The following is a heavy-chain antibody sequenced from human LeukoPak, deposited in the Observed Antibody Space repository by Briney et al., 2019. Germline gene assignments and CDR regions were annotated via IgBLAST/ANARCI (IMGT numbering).Heavy chain of an antibody. V-gene: IGHV4-39*07. D-gene: IGHD3-3*01. J-gene: IGHJ4*02. CDR1: GGSISSSSYY. CDR3: ARGGFLEWLLLGDY. Sequence: PSETLSLTCTVSGGSISSSSYYWGWIRQPPGKGLEWIGIIYYSGSTYYNPSLKSRVTVSVDKSKNEVFLKLSSVTAADRAVHYCARGGFLEWLLLGDYWGQGTLVTVSS. CDR2: IYYSGST.